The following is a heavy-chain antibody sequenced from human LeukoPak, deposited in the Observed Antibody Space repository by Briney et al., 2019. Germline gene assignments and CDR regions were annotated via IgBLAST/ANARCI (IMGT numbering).Heavy chain of an antibody. CDR2: ISSSGSNI. CDR1: GFTFSSYE. V-gene: IGHV3-48*03. Sequence: GGSLRLSCAASGFTFSSYEMNWVRQAPGKGLEWVSYISSSGSNIYYADSVKGRFTISRDNAKNSLYLQMISLRAAVTAVYYCARARKTWRHIVATITVSYYYYGMDVWGQGTTVTVSS. CDR3: ARARKTWRHIVATITVSYYYYGMDV. D-gene: IGHD5-12*01. J-gene: IGHJ6*02.